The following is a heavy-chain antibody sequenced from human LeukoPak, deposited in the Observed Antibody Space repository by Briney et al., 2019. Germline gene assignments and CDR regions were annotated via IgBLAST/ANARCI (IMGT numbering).Heavy chain of an antibody. D-gene: IGHD2-15*01. J-gene: IGHJ3*02. CDR3: ARDQNDIVVVVAATGALDAFDI. CDR2: ISYDGSNK. V-gene: IGHV3-30*04. CDR1: GFTFSRYA. Sequence: PGGSLRLSCAASGFTFSRYAMHWVRQAPGKGLEWVAVISYDGSNKYYADSVKGRFTTSRDNSKNTLYLQMNSLRAEDTAVYYCARDQNDIVVVVAATGALDAFDIWGQGTMVTVSS.